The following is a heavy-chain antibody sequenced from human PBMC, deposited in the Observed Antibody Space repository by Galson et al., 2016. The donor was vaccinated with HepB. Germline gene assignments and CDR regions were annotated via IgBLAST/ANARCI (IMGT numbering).Heavy chain of an antibody. D-gene: IGHD2/OR15-2a*01. CDR1: GFTFSNYG. J-gene: IGHJ4*02. Sequence: SLRLSCAASGFTFSNYGMHWVRQAPGQGLEWVAANSMDGRRKFYADPVKGRVTISRDNSNNMLFLQMSSLTEDDTAVYYCARRHEYCPPVGCSVDYWGQGTLVSVSS. CDR2: NSMDGRRK. V-gene: IGHV3-30*03. CDR3: ARRHEYCPPVGCSVDY.